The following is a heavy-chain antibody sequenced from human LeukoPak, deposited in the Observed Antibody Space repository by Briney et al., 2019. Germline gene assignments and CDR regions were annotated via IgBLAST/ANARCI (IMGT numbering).Heavy chain of an antibody. D-gene: IGHD5-18*01. CDR2: FYSGGST. Sequence: GGSLRLSCAASGFTFSSYGMIWVRQAPGKGLEWVSVFYSGGSTFYADSVKGRFTMSRDNSKNTLDLQMNSLRDDDTAVYYCASGFNFGRFENWGQGTLVTVSS. CDR3: ASGFNFGRFEN. CDR1: GFTFSSYG. J-gene: IGHJ4*02. V-gene: IGHV3-53*01.